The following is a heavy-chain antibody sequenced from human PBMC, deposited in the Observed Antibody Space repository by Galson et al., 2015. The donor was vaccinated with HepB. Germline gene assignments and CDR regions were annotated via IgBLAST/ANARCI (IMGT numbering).Heavy chain of an antibody. CDR1: GGSISSRSYY. D-gene: IGHD3-22*01. V-gene: IGHV4-39*01. CDR3: AQSNPYYQDSDGYQKGSWFDP. J-gene: IGHJ5*02. CDR2: IYYSGNT. Sequence: SETLSLTCTVSGGSISSRSYYWGWIRQPPGKGLEWIGSIYYSGNTYYNPSLKSRVTISEDTSKNQFSLKLTSVTAADTAVYYCAQSNPYYQDSDGYQKGSWFDPWGQGTLVTVSS.